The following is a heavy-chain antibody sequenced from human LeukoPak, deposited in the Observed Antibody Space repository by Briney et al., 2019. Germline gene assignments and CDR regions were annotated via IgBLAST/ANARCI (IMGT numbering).Heavy chain of an antibody. Sequence: GGSLRLSCAASGFTFTTYWMTWVRQAPVKGLEWVANIKQDGSEKYYVDSVKGRFTISRDNAKNSLYLQMNSLRAEDTAVYYCARYQGGGWDVWGQGTTVTVSS. J-gene: IGHJ6*02. CDR1: GFTFTTYW. V-gene: IGHV3-7*03. D-gene: IGHD6-25*01. CDR2: IKQDGSEK. CDR3: ARYQGGGWDV.